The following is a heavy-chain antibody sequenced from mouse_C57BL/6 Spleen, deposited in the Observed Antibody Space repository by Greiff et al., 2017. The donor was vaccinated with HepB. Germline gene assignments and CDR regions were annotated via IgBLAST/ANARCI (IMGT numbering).Heavy chain of an antibody. J-gene: IGHJ3*01. D-gene: IGHD1-1*01. Sequence: SGAELVRPGASVTLSCKASGYTFTDYEMHWVKHTPVHGLEWIGAIDPETGGTAYNQKFKGKAILTADKSSSTAYMELRSLTSEDSAVYYCTRSQLPSWFAYWGQGTLVTVSA. CDR2: IDPETGGT. CDR1: GYTFTDYE. CDR3: TRSQLPSWFAY. V-gene: IGHV1-15*01.